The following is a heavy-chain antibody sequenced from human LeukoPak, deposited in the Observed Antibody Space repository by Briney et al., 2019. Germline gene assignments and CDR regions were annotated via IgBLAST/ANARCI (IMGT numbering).Heavy chain of an antibody. V-gene: IGHV3-48*04. CDR3: ARVWSSGYTKDY. D-gene: IGHD3-22*01. CDR1: GFTFSSYS. Sequence: GGSLRLSCAASGFTFSSYSIDWVRQAPGKGLEWLSYISSSSSTIYYADSVKGRFTISRDNAKNSVYLQMNSLRAEDTAVYYCARVWSSGYTKDYWGQGTLVTVPS. J-gene: IGHJ4*02. CDR2: ISSSSSTI.